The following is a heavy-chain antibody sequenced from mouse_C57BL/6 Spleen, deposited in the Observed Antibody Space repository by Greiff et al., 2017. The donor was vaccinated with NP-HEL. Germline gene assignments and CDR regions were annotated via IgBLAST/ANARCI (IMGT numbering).Heavy chain of an antibody. D-gene: IGHD2-4*01. CDR2: IYPSDSET. CDR3: ARSRDYDPDY. Sequence: VQLQQPGAELVRPGSSVKLSCKASGYTFTSYWMGWVKQRPGQGLEWIGNIYPSDSETHYNQKFKDKSTLTVDKSSSTASMQLSSLTSEDSAVYYCARSRDYDPDYWGQGTTLTVSS. J-gene: IGHJ2*01. V-gene: IGHV1-61*01. CDR1: GYTFTSYW.